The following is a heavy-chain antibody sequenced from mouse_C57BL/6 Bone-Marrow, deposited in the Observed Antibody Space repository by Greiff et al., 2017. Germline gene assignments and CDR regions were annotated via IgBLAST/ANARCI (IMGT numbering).Heavy chain of an antibody. V-gene: IGHV5-12*01. J-gene: IGHJ1*03. D-gene: IGHD2-5*01. CDR2: ISNGGGST. CDR1: GFTFSDYY. CDR3: ARHRHSNYGHFDV. Sequence: EVKLLESGGGLVQPGGSLKLSCAASGFTFSDYYMYWVRQTPEKRLEWVAYISNGGGSTYYPDPVKGRFTLSRDHAKNTLYLQMSRLKSEDTAMYYCARHRHSNYGHFDVWGTVTTVTVSS.